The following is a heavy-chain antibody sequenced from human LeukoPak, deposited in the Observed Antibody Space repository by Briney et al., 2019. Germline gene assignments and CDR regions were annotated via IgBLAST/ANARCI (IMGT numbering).Heavy chain of an antibody. D-gene: IGHD5-18*01. CDR3: AKVARGGYTPPDPFDI. V-gene: IGHV3-9*01. Sequence: GGSLRLSCAASGFTFDDYAMHWVRQAPGKGLEWVSGISWNSGSIVYADSVKGRFTISRDNAKNSLYLQMNSLRAEDTALYYCAKVARGGYTPPDPFDIWGQGTMVTVSS. J-gene: IGHJ3*02. CDR2: ISWNSGSI. CDR1: GFTFDDYA.